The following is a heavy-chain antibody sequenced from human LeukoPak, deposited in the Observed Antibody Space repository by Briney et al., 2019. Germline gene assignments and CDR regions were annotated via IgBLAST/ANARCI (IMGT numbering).Heavy chain of an antibody. D-gene: IGHD6-13*01. V-gene: IGHV3-53*01. CDR2: IYSGGST. CDR3: ARGLGPTIAAGSSGDYFDY. CDR1: GFTVSSNY. J-gene: IGHJ4*02. Sequence: PGGSLRLSCAASGFTVSSNYMSWVRQAPGKGLEWVSVIYSGGSTYYADSVKGRFTISRDNSKNTLYLQMNSLRAEDTAVYYCARGLGPTIAAGSSGDYFDYWGQGTLVTVSS.